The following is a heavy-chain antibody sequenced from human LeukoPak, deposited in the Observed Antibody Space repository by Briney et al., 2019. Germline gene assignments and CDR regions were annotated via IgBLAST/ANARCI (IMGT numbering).Heavy chain of an antibody. V-gene: IGHV3-23*01. Sequence: GGSLRLSCAASGFTFSSYAMSWVRQAPGKGLEWVSAISGSGGSTYYADSVKGRFTISRDNSKNTLYLQMNSLRAEDTAVYYCARALWSGPVYYGMDVWGQGTTVTVSS. CDR2: ISGSGGST. J-gene: IGHJ6*02. D-gene: IGHD3-10*01. CDR3: ARALWSGPVYYGMDV. CDR1: GFTFSSYA.